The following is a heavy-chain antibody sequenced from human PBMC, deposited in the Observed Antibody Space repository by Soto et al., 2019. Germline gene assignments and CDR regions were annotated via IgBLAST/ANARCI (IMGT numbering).Heavy chain of an antibody. J-gene: IGHJ4*02. D-gene: IGHD3-10*01. Sequence: QVQLVQSGAEVKKPGSSVKVSCKASGGTFSSYATSWVRQAPGQGLEWMGGIIPIFGTANYAQKFQGRVTITADESTSTAYMELSSLRSEDTAVYYCARDGKYYGSGSYYNWGQGTLVTVSS. CDR2: IIPIFGTA. CDR3: ARDGKYYGSGSYYN. CDR1: GGTFSSYA. V-gene: IGHV1-69*01.